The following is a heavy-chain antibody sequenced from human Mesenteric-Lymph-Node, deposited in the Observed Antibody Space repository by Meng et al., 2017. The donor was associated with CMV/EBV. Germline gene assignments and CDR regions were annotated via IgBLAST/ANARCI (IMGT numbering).Heavy chain of an antibody. D-gene: IGHD4-11*01. Sequence: GESLKISCAASGFTFSSFWMSWVRQAPGKGLEWVANIKQDGSERYYVDSVKGRFTISRDNAKNSLYLQMNSLRAEDTAVYYCVTVNGHAFDIWGHGTMVTVSS. V-gene: IGHV3-7*01. J-gene: IGHJ3*02. CDR3: VTVNGHAFDI. CDR2: IKQDGSER. CDR1: GFTFSSFW.